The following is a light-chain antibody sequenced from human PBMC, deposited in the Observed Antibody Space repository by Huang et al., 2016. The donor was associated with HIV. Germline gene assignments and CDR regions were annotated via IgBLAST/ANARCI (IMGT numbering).Light chain of an antibody. V-gene: IGKV2-28*01. CDR2: LTS. J-gene: IGKJ2*01. CDR1: QNLLHSSGHNR. Sequence: EIVMTQSPLSLPVSPGQPASISCTSSQNLLHSSGHNRLDWYLQTPGQSPQLLIFLTSNRASGVPDKFTGSGSGSNFTLSINKVQPDDVGIYYCMQGLQTPPTFGQGTKLEI. CDR3: MQGLQTPPT.